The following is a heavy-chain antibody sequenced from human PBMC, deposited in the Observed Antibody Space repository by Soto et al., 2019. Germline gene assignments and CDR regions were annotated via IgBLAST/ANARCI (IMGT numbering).Heavy chain of an antibody. CDR1: GFTFSSYA. CDR2: ISGSGGST. V-gene: IGHV3-23*01. CDR3: AESPKFISTSFDY. Sequence: GGSLRLSCAASGFTFSSYAMSWVRQAPGKGLEWVSAISGSGGSTYYADSVKGRFTISRDNSKNTLFLQMNSLRAEDEAIYYWAESPKFISTSFDYWGQGCLVTVSS. D-gene: IGHD3-22*01. J-gene: IGHJ4*02.